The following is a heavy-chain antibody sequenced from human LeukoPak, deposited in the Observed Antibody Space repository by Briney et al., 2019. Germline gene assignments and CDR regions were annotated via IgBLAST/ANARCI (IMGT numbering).Heavy chain of an antibody. J-gene: IGHJ4*02. CDR3: ARPRGYGGYYNFDY. V-gene: IGHV7-4-1*02. CDR2: INTNTGNP. CDR1: GYTFTNYA. D-gene: IGHD5-12*01. Sequence: ASVKVSCKASGYTFTNYAINWVRQAPGQGLEWMGWINTNTGNPTYAQGFTGRFVFSLDTSVSAAYLQISSLKAEDTAVYYCARPRGYGGYYNFDYWGQGTLVTVSS.